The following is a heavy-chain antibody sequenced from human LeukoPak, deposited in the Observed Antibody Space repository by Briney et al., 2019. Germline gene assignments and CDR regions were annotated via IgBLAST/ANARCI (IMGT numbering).Heavy chain of an antibody. CDR1: GFTFTSYA. CDR3: ARDQASVAGREDFDY. D-gene: IGHD6-19*01. J-gene: IGHJ4*02. Sequence: ASVKVSCKASGFTFTSYAMNWVRQAPGQGLEWMGWINTNTGNPTYAQGFTGRFVFSLDTSVSTAYLQISSLKAEDTAVYYCARDQASVAGREDFDYWGQGTLVTVSS. V-gene: IGHV7-4-1*02. CDR2: INTNTGNP.